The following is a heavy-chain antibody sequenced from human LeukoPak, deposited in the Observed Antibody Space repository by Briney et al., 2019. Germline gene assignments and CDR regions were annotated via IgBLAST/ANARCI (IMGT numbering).Heavy chain of an antibody. J-gene: IGHJ4*02. D-gene: IGHD6-19*01. CDR3: ANAQYSSGWYSDY. Sequence: SETLSLTCTVSGGSISSYYWSWIRQPPGKGLEWIGYIYYSGSTNYNPSLKSRVTISVDTSKNQFSLKLSSVTAADTAVYYCANAQYSSGWYSDYWGQGTLVTVSS. CDR2: IYYSGST. CDR1: GGSISSYY. V-gene: IGHV4-59*08.